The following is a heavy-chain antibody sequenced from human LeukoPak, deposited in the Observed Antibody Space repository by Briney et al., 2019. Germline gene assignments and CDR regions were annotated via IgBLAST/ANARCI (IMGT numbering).Heavy chain of an antibody. Sequence: SETLSLTCTVSGGSIISGAYYWSWIRQHPGKGLEWIAYVHYSGSTYYDPSLKSRFTISVDTSQNQFSLKLRSVTAADTAVYYCAGDSGNSAFDYWGQGTLVTVSS. V-gene: IGHV4-31*03. CDR1: GGSIISGAYY. CDR2: VHYSGST. J-gene: IGHJ4*02. CDR3: AGDSGNSAFDY. D-gene: IGHD4-23*01.